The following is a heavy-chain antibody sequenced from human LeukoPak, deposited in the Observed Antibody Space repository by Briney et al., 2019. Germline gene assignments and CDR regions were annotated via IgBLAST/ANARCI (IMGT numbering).Heavy chain of an antibody. CDR2: IVPIFGTA. Sequence: ASVKVSCKASGGTFSSYGISWVRQAPGQGLEWMGGIVPIFGTANYAQKFQGRVTITADESTSTAYIELSSLRSEDTAVYYCARDPLSLSIAASHPPYYYYYMDVWGKGTTVTVSS. D-gene: IGHD6-6*01. V-gene: IGHV1-69*13. CDR3: ARDPLSLSIAASHPPYYYYYMDV. J-gene: IGHJ6*03. CDR1: GGTFSSYG.